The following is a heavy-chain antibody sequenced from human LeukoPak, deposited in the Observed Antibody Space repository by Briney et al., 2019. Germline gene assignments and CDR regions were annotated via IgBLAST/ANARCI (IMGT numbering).Heavy chain of an antibody. J-gene: IGHJ4*02. D-gene: IGHD2-15*01. CDR1: GYTFTGYY. V-gene: IGHV1-2*02. CDR2: INPNSGGT. CDR3: AILAQYIVVVVAATHSPDY. Sequence: ASVTVSCKASGYTFTGYYMHWVRQAPGQGLEWMGWINPNSGGTNYAQKFQGRVTMTRDTSISTAYMELSRLRFDDTAVYYCAILAQYIVVVVAATHSPDYWGQGTLVTVSS.